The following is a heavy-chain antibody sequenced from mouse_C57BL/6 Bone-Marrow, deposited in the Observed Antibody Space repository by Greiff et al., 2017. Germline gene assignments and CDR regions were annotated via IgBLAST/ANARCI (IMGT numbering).Heavy chain of an antibody. CDR2: INPNYGTT. CDR1: GYSFTDYN. Sequence: HVKQSGPELVKPGASVKISCKASGYSFTDYNMNWVKQSNGKSLEWIGVINPNYGTTSYNQKFKGKATLTVDQSSSTAYMQLNSLTSEDSAVYYCARGYDYDYAMDYWGQGTSVTVSS. J-gene: IGHJ4*01. V-gene: IGHV1-39*01. D-gene: IGHD2-4*01. CDR3: ARGYDYDYAMDY.